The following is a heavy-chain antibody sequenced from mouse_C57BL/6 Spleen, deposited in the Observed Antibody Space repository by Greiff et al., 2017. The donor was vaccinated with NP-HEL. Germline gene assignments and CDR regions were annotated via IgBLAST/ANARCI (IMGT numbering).Heavy chain of an antibody. CDR1: GFTFSSYA. CDR2: ISSGGDYI. Sequence: EVKLMESGEGLVKPGGSLKLSCAASGFTFSSYAMSWVRQTPEKRLEWVAYISSGGDYIYYADTVKGRFTISRDNARNTLYLQMSSLKSEDTAMYYCTGAGPYYAMDYWGQGTSVTVSS. D-gene: IGHD3-3*01. CDR3: TGAGPYYAMDY. V-gene: IGHV5-9-1*02. J-gene: IGHJ4*01.